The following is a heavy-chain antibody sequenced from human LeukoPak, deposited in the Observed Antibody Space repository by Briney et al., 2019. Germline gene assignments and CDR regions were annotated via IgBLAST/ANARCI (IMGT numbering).Heavy chain of an antibody. CDR2: MNPNSGNT. D-gene: IGHD3-9*01. Sequence: ASVKVSCKASGYTFTSYDINWVRQATGQGLEWMGWMNPNSGNTGYAQKFQGRVTMTRNTSISTANMELSSLRSEDTAVYYCARGTGHYYYYYMDVWGKGTTVTVSS. V-gene: IGHV1-8*01. CDR1: GYTFTSYD. CDR3: ARGTGHYYYYYMDV. J-gene: IGHJ6*03.